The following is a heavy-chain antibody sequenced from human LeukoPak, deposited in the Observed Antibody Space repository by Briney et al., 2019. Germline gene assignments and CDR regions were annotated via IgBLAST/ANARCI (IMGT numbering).Heavy chain of an antibody. Sequence: SQTLSLTCAISGDSVSSNSAAWNWIGQSPSRGLEWLGRTYYRSKWYNDYAVSVKSRITINPDTSKNQFSLQLNSVTPEDTAVYYCARGRCSGGSCYYHYYYGMDVWGQGTTVTVSS. CDR1: GDSVSSNSAA. D-gene: IGHD2-15*01. CDR3: ARGRCSGGSCYYHYYYGMDV. J-gene: IGHJ6*02. CDR2: TYYRSKWYN. V-gene: IGHV6-1*01.